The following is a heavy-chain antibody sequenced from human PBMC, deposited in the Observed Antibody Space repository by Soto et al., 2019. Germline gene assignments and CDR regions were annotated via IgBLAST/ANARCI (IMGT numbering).Heavy chain of an antibody. D-gene: IGHD3-10*01. CDR3: ARDVTMVRGVVPFDY. Sequence: ASVKVSCKASGSTFTSYCISWVRQAPGQGLEWMGWISAYNGNTNYAQKLQGRVTMTTDTSTSTAYMELRSLRSDDTAVYYCARDVTMVRGVVPFDYWGQGTLVTVSS. J-gene: IGHJ4*02. CDR2: ISAYNGNT. CDR1: GSTFTSYC. V-gene: IGHV1-18*04.